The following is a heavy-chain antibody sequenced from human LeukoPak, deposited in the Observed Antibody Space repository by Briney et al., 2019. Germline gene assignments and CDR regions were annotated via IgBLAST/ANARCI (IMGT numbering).Heavy chain of an antibody. D-gene: IGHD3-10*01. CDR2: INPNSGGT. Sequence: ASVKVSCKASGYTFTGYYMHWVRQAPGQGLEWMGWINPNSGGTNYAQKLQGRVTMTTDTSTSTAYMELRSLRSDDTAVYYCARVLTYAGFGELKAYYFDYWGQGTLVTVSS. J-gene: IGHJ4*02. V-gene: IGHV1-2*02. CDR3: ARVLTYAGFGELKAYYFDY. CDR1: GYTFTGYY.